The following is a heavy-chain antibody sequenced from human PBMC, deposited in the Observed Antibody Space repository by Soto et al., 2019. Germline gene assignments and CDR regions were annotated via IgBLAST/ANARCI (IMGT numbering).Heavy chain of an antibody. CDR1: GFTFSSYA. Sequence: EVQLLESGGGLVQPGGSLRLSCAASGFTFSSYAMSWVRQAPGKGLEWVSAISGSGGSTYYADSVKGRFTISRDNSKNTLYLQMNSLRAEDTAVYYCAKNFAMLAYCGGDCYEWFDYWGQGTLVTVSS. D-gene: IGHD2-21*02. CDR3: AKNFAMLAYCGGDCYEWFDY. CDR2: ISGSGGST. J-gene: IGHJ4*02. V-gene: IGHV3-23*01.